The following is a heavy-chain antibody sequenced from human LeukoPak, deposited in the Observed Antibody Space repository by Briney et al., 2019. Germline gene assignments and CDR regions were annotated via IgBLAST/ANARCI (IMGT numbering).Heavy chain of an antibody. CDR2: ISSSGSST. CDR3: AKVSAPYDYVWGSYRH. Sequence: GGSLRLSCATSGFTFSNYEMSWVRQTPGKGLEWVSYISSSGSSTYYADSVKGRFTISRDNSKNTLYLQMNSLRAEDTAVYYCAKVSAPYDYVWGSYRHWGQGTLVTVSS. D-gene: IGHD3-16*02. V-gene: IGHV3-48*03. CDR1: GFTFSNYE. J-gene: IGHJ4*02.